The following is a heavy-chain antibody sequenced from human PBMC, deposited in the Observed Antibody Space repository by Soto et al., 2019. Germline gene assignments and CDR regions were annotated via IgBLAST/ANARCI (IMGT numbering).Heavy chain of an antibody. V-gene: IGHV3-30-3*01. CDR3: ARARFIVGATSSFDY. CDR1: GFTFSSYA. CDR2: ISNDGSKK. J-gene: IGHJ4*02. Sequence: GALRLSCAASGFTFSSYAMHWVCQAPGKGLEWVAGISNDGSKKYYADSAKGRFTISRDNSKNTLYLQMNSLRAEDTAVYSCARARFIVGATSSFDYWGQGTLVTVSS. D-gene: IGHD1-26*01.